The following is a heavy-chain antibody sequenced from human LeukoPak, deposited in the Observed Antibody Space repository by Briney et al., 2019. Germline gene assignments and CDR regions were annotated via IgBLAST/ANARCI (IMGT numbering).Heavy chain of an antibody. CDR1: GFTFNNYA. Sequence: GGSLRLSCAASGFTFNNYAMSWVRQAPGKGLEWVSAISGSGGSTYYADSVKGRFTISRDNSKNTLYLQMNSLRAGDTAVYYCARGPYSSSYFDYWGQGSLVTVSS. CDR2: ISGSGGST. J-gene: IGHJ4*02. V-gene: IGHV3-23*01. CDR3: ARGPYSSSYFDY. D-gene: IGHD6-6*01.